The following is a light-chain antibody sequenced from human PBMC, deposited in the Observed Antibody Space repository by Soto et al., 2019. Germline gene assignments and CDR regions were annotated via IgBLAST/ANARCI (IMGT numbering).Light chain of an antibody. CDR2: AAS. V-gene: IGKV1-8*01. Sequence: AIRMTHSPSSFSASTVYIVTITCRASQGISSYLAWYQQKPGKAPKLLIYAASTLQSGVPSRFSGSGSGTEFTLTISSLRPDDFATYYCQQYNSYPITFGQGTRLAIK. CDR1: QGISSY. J-gene: IGKJ5*01. CDR3: QQYNSYPIT.